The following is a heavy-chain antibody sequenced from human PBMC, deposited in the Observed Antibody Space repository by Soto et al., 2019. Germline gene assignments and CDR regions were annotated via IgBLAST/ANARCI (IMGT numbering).Heavy chain of an antibody. D-gene: IGHD2-2*01. V-gene: IGHV3-73*02. CDR3: SRKACSGDACLHAN. J-gene: IGHJ4*02. CDR2: IGMKSNNFAT. Sequence: EVQLVESGGGLVQPGGSLRLSCAASGFTFSGSVMHWVRQASGKPLEWVGRIGMKSNNFATAYAASVKGRFSISRDDSANMAYLQMNSLKTEDTAVYYCSRKACSGDACLHANWGQGTLVTVSS. CDR1: GFTFSGSV.